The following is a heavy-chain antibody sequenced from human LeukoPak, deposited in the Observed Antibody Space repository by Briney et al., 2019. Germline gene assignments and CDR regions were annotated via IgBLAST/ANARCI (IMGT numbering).Heavy chain of an antibody. J-gene: IGHJ5*02. CDR3: AKSGAVAGSNWFDP. CDR2: ISYDGSNK. V-gene: IGHV3-30*18. CDR1: GFTFSSYG. D-gene: IGHD6-19*01. Sequence: GGSLRLSCAASGFTFSSYGMHWVRQAPGKGLEWVAVISYDGSNKYYADSVKGRFTISRDNSKNTLHLQMNSLRAEDTAVYYCAKSGAVAGSNWFDPWGQGTLVTVSS.